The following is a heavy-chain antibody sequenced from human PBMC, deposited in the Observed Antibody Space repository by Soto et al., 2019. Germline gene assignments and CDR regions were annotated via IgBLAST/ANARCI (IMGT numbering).Heavy chain of an antibody. J-gene: IGHJ4*02. CDR1: GFTFTSSA. Sequence: QLQLVQSGPEVKKPGTSVKVSCKASGFTFTSSAVQWVRQARGQRLEWIGWIVVGSGNTDYAQKLQERVTITRDMSTSTAYMELSSLRSEDTAVYYCAADKGYSYGYGTYWGQGTLVTVSS. D-gene: IGHD5-18*01. V-gene: IGHV1-58*01. CDR2: IVVGSGNT. CDR3: AADKGYSYGYGTY.